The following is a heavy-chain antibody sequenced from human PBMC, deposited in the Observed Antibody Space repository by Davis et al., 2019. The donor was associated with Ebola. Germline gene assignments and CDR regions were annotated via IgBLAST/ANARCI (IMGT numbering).Heavy chain of an antibody. V-gene: IGHV1-69*10. Sequence: SVKVSCKASGGTFSSYAISWVRQAPGQGLEWMGGIIPILGIANYAQKFQGRVTITADESTSTAYMELSSLRSEDTAVYYCARSRPGWYAHPPGYWGQGTLVTVSS. CDR3: ARSRPGWYAHPPGY. CDR2: IIPILGIA. D-gene: IGHD6-19*01. J-gene: IGHJ4*02. CDR1: GGTFSSYA.